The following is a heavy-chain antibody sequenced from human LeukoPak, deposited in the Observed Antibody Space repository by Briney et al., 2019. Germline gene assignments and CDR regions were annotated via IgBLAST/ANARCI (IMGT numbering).Heavy chain of an antibody. J-gene: IGHJ4*02. CDR3: AHRYDSSHMVFDF. Sequence: SGPTLVNPTQTLTLTCTFSGFSLSTSGVGVGWVRRPPGKALEWLSVIHSDDDKRYSPSLKDRLSITKDTSNNQLVFTMTNMDPVDTATYYCAHRYDSSHMVFDFWGQGTLVTVSS. D-gene: IGHD3-22*01. CDR2: IHSDDDK. CDR1: GFSLSTSGVG. V-gene: IGHV2-5*02.